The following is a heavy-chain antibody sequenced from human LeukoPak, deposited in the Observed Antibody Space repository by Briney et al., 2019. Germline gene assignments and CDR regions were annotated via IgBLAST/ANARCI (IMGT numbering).Heavy chain of an antibody. V-gene: IGHV3-7*03. Sequence: GGSLRLSCAASGFTFSSYWMNWARHAPGKGLEWVASINHNGNVNYYVNSVKGRFTISRDNAKNSLYLQMSNLRAEDTAVYFCARGGGLDVWGQGATVTVSS. D-gene: IGHD3-16*01. J-gene: IGHJ6*02. CDR1: GFTFSSYW. CDR3: ARGGGLDV. CDR2: INHNGNVN.